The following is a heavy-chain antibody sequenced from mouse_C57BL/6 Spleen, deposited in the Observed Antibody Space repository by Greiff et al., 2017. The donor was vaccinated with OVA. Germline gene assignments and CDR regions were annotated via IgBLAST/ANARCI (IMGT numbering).Heavy chain of an antibody. J-gene: IGHJ2*01. D-gene: IGHD1-1*01. CDR1: GYAFSSSW. CDR3: ARRRVDYYGSSYGGDYFDY. Sequence: QVQLQQSGPELVKPGASVKISCKASGYAFSSSWMNWVKQRPGKGLEWIGRIYPGDGDTNYNGKFKGKATLTADKSSSTAYMQLSSLTSEDSVVYFCARRRVDYYGSSYGGDYFDYWGQGTTLTVSS. V-gene: IGHV1-82*01. CDR2: IYPGDGDT.